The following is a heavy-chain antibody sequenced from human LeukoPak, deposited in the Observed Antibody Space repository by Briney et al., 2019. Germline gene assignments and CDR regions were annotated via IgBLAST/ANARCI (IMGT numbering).Heavy chain of an antibody. J-gene: IGHJ5*02. CDR3: ARKNPTALRNNWFDP. V-gene: IGHV5-51*01. CDR2: INPGGSHI. D-gene: IGHD4-11*01. CDR1: GYSFTTYW. Sequence: GESLKISCKGSGYSFTTYWIAWVRQMSGKGLEYMGIINPGGSHIMYSPSFQGQVTISVDRSISTAYLQWRSLKASDTAIYYCARKNPTALRNNWFDPWGQGTLVTVSS.